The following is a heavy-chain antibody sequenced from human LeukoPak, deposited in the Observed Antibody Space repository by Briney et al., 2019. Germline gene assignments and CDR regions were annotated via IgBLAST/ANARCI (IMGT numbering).Heavy chain of an antibody. CDR3: ARASITMVRGVIGDAFDI. CDR2: IYYSGST. D-gene: IGHD3-10*01. J-gene: IGHJ3*02. Sequence: ASETLSLTCTVSGGSISSYYWSWIRQPPGKGLEWIGYIYYSGSTNYNPSLKSRVTISVDTSKNQFSLKLSSVTAADTAVYYCARASITMVRGVIGDAFDIWGQGTMVTVSS. CDR1: GGSISSYY. V-gene: IGHV4-59*01.